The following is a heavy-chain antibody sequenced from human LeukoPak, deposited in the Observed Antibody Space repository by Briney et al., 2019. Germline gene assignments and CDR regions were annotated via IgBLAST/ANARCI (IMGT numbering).Heavy chain of an antibody. V-gene: IGHV3-48*04. D-gene: IGHD3-9*01. J-gene: IGHJ4*02. Sequence: GGSQRLSCAASGFTFSSSSMNWVRQAPGKGLEWVSYISSSGSTIYYADSAKGRFTISRDNAKNSLYLQMNSLRAEDTAVYYCAGNRILTGYYLFDYWGQGTLVTVSS. CDR1: GFTFSSSS. CDR2: ISSSGSTI. CDR3: AGNRILTGYYLFDY.